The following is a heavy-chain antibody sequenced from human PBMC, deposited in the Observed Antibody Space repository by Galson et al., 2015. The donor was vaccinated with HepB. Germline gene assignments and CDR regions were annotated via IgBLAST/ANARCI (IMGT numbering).Heavy chain of an antibody. CDR1: GGSFRGYY. J-gene: IGHJ1*01. CDR3: ARGRGIAAFQH. Sequence: ETLSLTCAVYGGSFRGYYWSWIRQPPGKGLEWIGEINHSGSTNYNPSLKSRVTISVDTSKNQFSLKLSSVTAADTAVYYCARGRGIAAFQHWGQGTLVTVSS. D-gene: IGHD6-13*01. V-gene: IGHV4-34*01. CDR2: INHSGST.